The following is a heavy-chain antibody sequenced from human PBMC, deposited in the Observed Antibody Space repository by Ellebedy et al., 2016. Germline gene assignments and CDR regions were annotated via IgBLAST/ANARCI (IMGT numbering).Heavy chain of an antibody. Sequence: SVKVSXXASGGTFSSYAISWVRQAPGQGLEWMGGIIPIFGTANYAQKFQGRVTITADESTSTAYMELSSLRSEDTAVYYCAVVGAPGYYYYMDVWGKGTTVTVSS. J-gene: IGHJ6*03. CDR2: IIPIFGTA. D-gene: IGHD1-26*01. V-gene: IGHV1-69*13. CDR1: GGTFSSYA. CDR3: AVVGAPGYYYYMDV.